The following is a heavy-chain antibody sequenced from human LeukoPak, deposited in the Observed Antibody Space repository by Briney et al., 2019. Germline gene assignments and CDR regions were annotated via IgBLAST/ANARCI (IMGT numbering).Heavy chain of an antibody. V-gene: IGHV1-2*02. CDR2: INPNSGGT. CDR3: ARVASSYCSGGSCYSYPPDY. Sequence: ASVKVSCKASGYTFTGYYMHWVRQAPGQGLEWMGWINPNSGGTNYAQKFQGRVTMTRDTSISTAYMELSRLRSDDTAVYYCARVASSYCSGGSCYSYPPDYWGQGTLVTVSS. CDR1: GYTFTGYY. D-gene: IGHD2-15*01. J-gene: IGHJ4*02.